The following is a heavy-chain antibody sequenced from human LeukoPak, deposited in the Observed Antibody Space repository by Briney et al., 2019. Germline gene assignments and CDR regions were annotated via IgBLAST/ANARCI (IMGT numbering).Heavy chain of an antibody. D-gene: IGHD3-9*01. V-gene: IGHV1-69*04. CDR3: ARVVLRYFDWLSNETNWFDP. CDR1: GGTFSSYA. CDR2: IIPILGIA. J-gene: IGHJ5*02. Sequence: SVKVSCKASGGTFSSYAISWVRLAPGQGLEWMGRIIPILGIANYAQKFQGRVTITADKSTSTAYMELSSLRSEDTAVYYCARVVLRYFDWLSNETNWFDPWGQGTLVTVSS.